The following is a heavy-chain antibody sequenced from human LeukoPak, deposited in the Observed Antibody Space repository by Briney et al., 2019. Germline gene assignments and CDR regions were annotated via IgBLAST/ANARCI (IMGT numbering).Heavy chain of an antibody. Sequence: PGGSLRLSCAASGFTFSSYWMSWVRQAPGKGLEGVANIKQDGSEKYYVDSVKGRFTISRDNAKNSLYLQMNSLRAEDTAVYYCARAKTRFRSWFDPWGQGTLVTVSS. V-gene: IGHV3-7*04. CDR1: GFTFSSYW. D-gene: IGHD1-14*01. CDR2: IKQDGSEK. CDR3: ARAKTRFRSWFDP. J-gene: IGHJ5*02.